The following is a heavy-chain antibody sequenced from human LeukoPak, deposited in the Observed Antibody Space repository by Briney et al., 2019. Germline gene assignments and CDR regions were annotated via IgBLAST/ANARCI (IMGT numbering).Heavy chain of an antibody. Sequence: GGSMRPSCAPVRSRFSSYAMSWVRQAPGKGLEWISSISGSVGNTNYADSVKGRFTISRDNSKNTLYLQMNSLRAEDTAIYFCAKFPQSVVGTTQFDFWGQGTLVTVSS. CDR2: ISGSVGNT. CDR3: AKFPQSVVGTTQFDF. V-gene: IGHV3-23*01. D-gene: IGHD2-15*01. CDR1: RSRFSSYA. J-gene: IGHJ4*02.